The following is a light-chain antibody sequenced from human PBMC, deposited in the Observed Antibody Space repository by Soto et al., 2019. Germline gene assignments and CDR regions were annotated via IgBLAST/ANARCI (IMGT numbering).Light chain of an antibody. CDR1: QGSGDT. CDR3: QQRSNWPIT. Sequence: EVVIRQSPATLSVSPEEGATLSCRASQGSGDTLAWYQHKPGQTPRLLIYDTSTRATGVPTRVSGSRSGAEVTITISSLEPEDFEVYYCQQRSNWPITFGQGTRLEIK. J-gene: IGKJ5*01. CDR2: DTS. V-gene: IGKV3-11*01.